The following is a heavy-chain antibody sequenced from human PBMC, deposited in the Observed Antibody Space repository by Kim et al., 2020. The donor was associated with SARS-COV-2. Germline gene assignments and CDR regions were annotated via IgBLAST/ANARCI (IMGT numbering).Heavy chain of an antibody. CDR2: IYYSGST. Sequence: SETLSLTCTVSGGSISSSSYYWGWIHQPPGKGLEWIGSIYYSGSTYYNPSLKSRVTISVDTSKNQFSLKLSSVTAADTAVYYCARVVRGLDWFDPWGQGTLVTVSS. CDR3: ARVVRGLDWFDP. V-gene: IGHV4-39*01. D-gene: IGHD3-10*01. J-gene: IGHJ5*02. CDR1: GGSISSSSYY.